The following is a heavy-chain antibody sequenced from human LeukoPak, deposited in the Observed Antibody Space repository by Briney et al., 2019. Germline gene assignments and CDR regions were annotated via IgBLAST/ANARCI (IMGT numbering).Heavy chain of an antibody. CDR3: ATDSRGRGNIVVVPAYYYFDY. CDR1: GYTLTELS. J-gene: IGHJ4*02. CDR2: FDPEDGET. Sequence: GASVKVSCKVSGYTLTELSMHWVRQAPGKGLEWMGGFDPEDGETIYAQKFQGRVTMTEDTSTDTAYMELSSLRSEDTAVYYCATDSRGRGNIVVVPAYYYFDYWGQGTLVTVSS. V-gene: IGHV1-24*01. D-gene: IGHD2-2*01.